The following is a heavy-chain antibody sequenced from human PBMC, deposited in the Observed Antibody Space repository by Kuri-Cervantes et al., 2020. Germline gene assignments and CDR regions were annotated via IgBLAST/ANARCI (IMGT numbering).Heavy chain of an antibody. CDR1: GGTFSSYA. CDR2: FDPEDGET. Sequence: ASVKVSCKASGGTFSSYAISWVRQAPGKGLEWMGGFDPEDGETIYAQKFQGRVTMTEDTSTDTAYMELSSLRSEDTAVYYCARGDTAMAGNKEGAFDIWGQGTMVTVSS. J-gene: IGHJ3*02. D-gene: IGHD5-18*01. CDR3: ARGDTAMAGNKEGAFDI. V-gene: IGHV1-24*01.